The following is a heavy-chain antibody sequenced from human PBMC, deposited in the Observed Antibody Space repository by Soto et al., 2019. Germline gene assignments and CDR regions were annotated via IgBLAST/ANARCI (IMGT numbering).Heavy chain of an antibody. V-gene: IGHV4-34*01. CDR3: ARDITMDRGVITWFDP. CDR2: INHSGST. CDR1: GGSFSGYY. J-gene: IGHJ5*02. D-gene: IGHD3-10*01. Sequence: QVQLQQWGAGLLKPSETLSLTCAVYGGSFSGYYWSWIRQPPGKGLEWIGEINHSGSTNYNPSLKSRVTISVDTSKNQFSLKLSSVTAADTSVYYCARDITMDRGVITWFDPWGQGTLVTVSS.